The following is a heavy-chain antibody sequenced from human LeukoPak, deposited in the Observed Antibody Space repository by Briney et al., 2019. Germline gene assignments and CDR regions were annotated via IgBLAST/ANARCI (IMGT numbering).Heavy chain of an antibody. CDR1: GFTVSSNY. CDR2: IYSGGST. Sequence: GGSLRLSCAASGFTVSSNYMSRVRQAPGKGLEWVSVIYSGGSTYYADSVKGRFTISRDNAKNSLYLQMNSLRAEDTAVYYCARGMSSGRYAVDIWGQGTMVTVSS. D-gene: IGHD6-19*01. V-gene: IGHV3-53*01. CDR3: ARGMSSGRYAVDI. J-gene: IGHJ3*02.